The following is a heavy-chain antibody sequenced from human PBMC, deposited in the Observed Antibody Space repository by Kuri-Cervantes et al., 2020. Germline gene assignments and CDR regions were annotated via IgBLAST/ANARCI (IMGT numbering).Heavy chain of an antibody. J-gene: IGHJ3*02. CDR1: GFTFSSYS. V-gene: IGHV3-48*01. CDR2: ISSSSSTI. CDR3: ARGGVRGVIDGFDI. D-gene: IGHD3-10*01. Sequence: GGSLRPSCAASGFTFSSYSMNWVRQAPGKGLEWVSYISSSSSTIYYADSVKGRFTISRDNSKNTLYLQMNSLRAEDTAVYYCARGGVRGVIDGFDIWGQGTMVTVSS.